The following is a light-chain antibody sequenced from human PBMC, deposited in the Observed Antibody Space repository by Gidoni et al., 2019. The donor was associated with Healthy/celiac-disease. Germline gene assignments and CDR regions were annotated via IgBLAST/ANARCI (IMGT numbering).Light chain of an antibody. CDR2: WGS. CDR3: MQALQTPPYT. J-gene: IGKJ2*01. V-gene: IGKV2-28*01. Sequence: DIVMTQSPLSLPVTPGEPASISCRSSQSLLHSNGYNYLDWYLQKPGQSPQLLIYWGSNRASGVPDRFSGSGSGTDFTLKISRVEAEDVGVYYCMQALQTPPYTFXQXTKLEIK. CDR1: QSLLHSNGYNY.